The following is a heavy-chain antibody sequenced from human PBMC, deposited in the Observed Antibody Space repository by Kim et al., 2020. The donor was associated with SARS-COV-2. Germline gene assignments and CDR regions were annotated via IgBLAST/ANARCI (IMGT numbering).Heavy chain of an antibody. J-gene: IGHJ5*02. Sequence: APKLQGRVTMATDTATTTAYMELRSLRSDDTAVYYCARGGGDGYGRWFDPWGQGTLVTVSS. V-gene: IGHV1-18*01. CDR3: ARGGGDGYGRWFDP. D-gene: IGHD2-21*01.